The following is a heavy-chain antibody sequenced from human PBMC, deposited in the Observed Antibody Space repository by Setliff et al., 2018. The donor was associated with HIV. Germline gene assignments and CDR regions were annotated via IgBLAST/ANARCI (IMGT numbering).Heavy chain of an antibody. J-gene: IGHJ4*02. D-gene: IGHD5-18*01. Sequence: ETLSLTCTVSGGSSYYWGWIRQPPGKGLEWIGSIYYSGSTYYYNPALKSRVTISVDTSKNQFSLKLSSVTAADTAVYYCARRDTAMPYYFDYWGQGTLVTVSS. V-gene: IGHV4-39*01. CDR1: GGSSYY. CDR3: ARRDTAMPYYFDY. CDR2: IYYSGST.